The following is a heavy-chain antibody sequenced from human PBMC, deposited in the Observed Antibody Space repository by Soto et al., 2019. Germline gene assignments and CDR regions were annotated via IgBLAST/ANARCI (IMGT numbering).Heavy chain of an antibody. CDR1: GFTFSSYG. J-gene: IGHJ4*01. CDR2: ISYDGSNT. Sequence: QVQLVESGGGVVQPGRSLRLSCVASGFTFSSYGMHWVRQAPGKGLEWVAIISYDGSNTYYADSVKGRFTISRDNSKNTLYLQMNSLRAEDTSVYYCAKEGGLSGSYYISSSYYFDCWGHGPLVNVSS. D-gene: IGHD1-26*01. CDR3: AKEGGLSGSYYISSSYYFDC. V-gene: IGHV3-30*18.